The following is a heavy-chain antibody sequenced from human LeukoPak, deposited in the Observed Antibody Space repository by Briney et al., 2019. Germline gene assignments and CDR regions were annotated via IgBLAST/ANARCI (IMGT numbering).Heavy chain of an antibody. CDR1: GFTFSDHY. V-gene: IGHV3-72*01. Sequence: GGSLRLSCAASGFTFSDHYVDWVRQAPGKGLEWVGRTKNKANSYTTEYAASVKGRFTISRGESKNSLYLQMNSLKTEDTAVYYCARWDSGSCSDWGQGTLVTVSS. CDR3: ARWDSGSCSD. CDR2: TKNKANSYTT. J-gene: IGHJ4*02. D-gene: IGHD1-26*01.